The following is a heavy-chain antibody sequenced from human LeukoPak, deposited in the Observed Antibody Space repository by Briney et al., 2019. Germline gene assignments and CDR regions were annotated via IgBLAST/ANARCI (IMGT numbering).Heavy chain of an antibody. CDR1: GGSISSSSYY. J-gene: IGHJ6*03. Sequence: PSETLSLTCTVSGGSISSSSYYWGRIRQPPGKGLEWIGSIYYSGSTYYNPSLKSRVTISVDTSKNQFSLKLSSVTAADTAVYYCARHLGPGGSGSYYREYYYYYYMDVWGKGTTVTVSS. V-gene: IGHV4-39*01. CDR2: IYYSGST. D-gene: IGHD3-10*01. CDR3: ARHLGPGGSGSYYREYYYYYYMDV.